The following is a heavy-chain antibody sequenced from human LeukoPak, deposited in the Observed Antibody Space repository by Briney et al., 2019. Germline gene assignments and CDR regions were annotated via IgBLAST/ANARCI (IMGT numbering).Heavy chain of an antibody. J-gene: IGHJ4*02. V-gene: IGHV1-18*01. CDR1: GGTFSSYA. CDR3: AREPSPTEPYYFDY. D-gene: IGHD1-14*01. Sequence: ASVKVSCTASGGTFSSYAISWVRQAPGQGLEWMGWISAYNGNTNYAQKLQGRVTMTTDTSTSTAYMELRSLRSDDTAVYYCAREPSPTEPYYFDYWGQGTLVTVSS. CDR2: ISAYNGNT.